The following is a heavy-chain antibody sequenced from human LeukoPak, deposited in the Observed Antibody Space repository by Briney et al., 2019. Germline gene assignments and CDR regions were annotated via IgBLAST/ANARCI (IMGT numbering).Heavy chain of an antibody. J-gene: IGHJ5*02. D-gene: IGHD2-2*01. Sequence: PSETLSLTCTVSGGSISSYYWSWIRHPPGKVLEWIGYIYYSGSTNYNPSLKSRVTISVDTSKNQFSLKLSSVTAADTAVYYCARRRGSSAENWLDAWGQGNLVTVSS. CDR2: IYYSGST. CDR1: GGSISSYY. V-gene: IGHV4-59*01. CDR3: ARRRGSSAENWLDA.